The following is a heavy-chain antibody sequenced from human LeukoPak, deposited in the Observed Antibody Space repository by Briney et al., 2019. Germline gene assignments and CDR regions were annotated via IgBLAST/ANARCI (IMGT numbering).Heavy chain of an antibody. CDR1: VGSFSGYN. V-gene: IGHV4-34*01. D-gene: IGHD3-10*01. J-gene: IGHJ6*02. CDR2: IYERGSA. CDR3: ARVGGLKIRGFMIFFGLGGYYSGMDV. Sequence: SGTLSLTCVLSVGSFSGYNGSGSRDCPGEGGWRGGEIYERGSAVYNPSLMSRVAISLDASKNQFSLKLRSMTAADKAPYYCARVGGLKIRGFMIFFGLGGYYSGMDVWLQGTTVSVCS.